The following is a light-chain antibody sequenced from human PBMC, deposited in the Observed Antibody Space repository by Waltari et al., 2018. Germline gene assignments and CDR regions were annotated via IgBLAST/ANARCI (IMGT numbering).Light chain of an antibody. CDR1: QRVSSY. CDR3: QQRSNWPLT. V-gene: IGKV3-11*01. CDR2: DAS. J-gene: IGKJ4*01. Sequence: EIVLTQSPATLSLSPGERATLSCRASQRVSSYLGWYHKKRGQAPRLLIYDASNRATGIPARFSGSGSGTDFTLTISSLGPEDFAVYYCQQRSNWPLTFGGGTKVEIK.